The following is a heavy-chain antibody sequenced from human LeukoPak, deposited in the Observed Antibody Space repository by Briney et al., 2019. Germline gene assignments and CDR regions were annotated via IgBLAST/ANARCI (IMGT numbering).Heavy chain of an antibody. D-gene: IGHD3-22*01. Sequence: GASVKVSCKASGYTFTDYYMHWVRQAPGQGLEWMGWINPNSDDPKYAQKFQGRVTMTRDTSISTAYMELSSLRSDDTAIYYCARDGGHYYDASGYYLGFDYWGQGTLVTVSS. V-gene: IGHV1-2*02. CDR3: ARDGGHYYDASGYYLGFDY. CDR1: GYTFTDYY. CDR2: INPNSDDP. J-gene: IGHJ4*02.